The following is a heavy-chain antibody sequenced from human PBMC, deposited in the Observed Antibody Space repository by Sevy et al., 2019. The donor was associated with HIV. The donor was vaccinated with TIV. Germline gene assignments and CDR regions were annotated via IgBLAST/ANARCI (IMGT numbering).Heavy chain of an antibody. CDR2: ISYDINNK. V-gene: IGHV3-30-3*01. J-gene: IGHJ6*02. CDR1: GFTFFAYT. D-gene: IGHD3-3*02. CDR3: ARDLASSGNGLDV. Sequence: GGSLRLSCAASGFTFFAYTMHWVRQAPGKGLEWVALISYDINNKYYADSVKGRFTISRDNSKKTLYLQMNSLRPEDTAVYYCARDLASSGNGLDVWGQGTTVTVSS.